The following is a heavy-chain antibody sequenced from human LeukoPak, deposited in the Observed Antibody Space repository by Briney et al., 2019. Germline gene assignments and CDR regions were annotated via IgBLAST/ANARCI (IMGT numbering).Heavy chain of an antibody. Sequence: GGSLRLSCAASGFTFSSYRMNWVRQAPGKGLEWVSYISSSTSSRTIYYADSVKGRFTISRDNAKNSLYLQMNSLRDEDTAVYYCAREARKQWLDPYYFDYWGQGTLVTVSS. CDR3: AREARKQWLDPYYFDY. CDR2: ISSSTSSRTI. J-gene: IGHJ4*02. V-gene: IGHV3-48*02. CDR1: GFTFSSYR. D-gene: IGHD6-19*01.